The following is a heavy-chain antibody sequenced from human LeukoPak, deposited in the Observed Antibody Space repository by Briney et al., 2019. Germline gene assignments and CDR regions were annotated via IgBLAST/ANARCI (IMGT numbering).Heavy chain of an antibody. CDR1: GFTFSSYS. J-gene: IGHJ5*02. Sequence: PGGSLRPSCAASGFTFSSYSMNWVRQAPGKGLEWVSSISSSSSYIYYADSVKGRFTISRDNAKNSLYLQMNSLRAEDTAVYYCARAGPPNSSSWYLNWFDPWGQGTLVTVSS. CDR3: ARAGPPNSSSWYLNWFDP. V-gene: IGHV3-21*01. D-gene: IGHD6-13*01. CDR2: ISSSSSYI.